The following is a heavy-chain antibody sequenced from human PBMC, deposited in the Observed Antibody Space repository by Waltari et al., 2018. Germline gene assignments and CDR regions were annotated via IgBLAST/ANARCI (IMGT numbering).Heavy chain of an antibody. D-gene: IGHD6-13*01. Sequence: QVQLQQWGAGLLKPSETLSLTCAVYGGSFSGYYWSWIRQPPGKGLEWIGEINHRGSTNYDPPLKSRVTISVDTSKNQFSLQLSSVTAADTAVYYCARGHSSSWYVGYYYYYMDVWGKGTTVTVSS. CDR1: GGSFSGYY. CDR3: ARGHSSSWYVGYYYYYMDV. CDR2: INHRGST. J-gene: IGHJ6*03. V-gene: IGHV4-34*01.